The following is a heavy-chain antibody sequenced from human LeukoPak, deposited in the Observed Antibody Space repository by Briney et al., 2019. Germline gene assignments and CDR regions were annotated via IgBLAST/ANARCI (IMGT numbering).Heavy chain of an antibody. V-gene: IGHV3-15*01. Sequence: AGGSLRLSCAASGFTLSNAWMSWVRQAPGKGLEWVGRIKTKSEGGTTDYAAPVKGRFTLSRDDSKNTLYLQMNSLKTEDTAVYYRTTDPPGVYWGQGTLVAVSS. CDR2: IKTKSEGGTT. J-gene: IGHJ4*02. CDR3: TTDPPGVY. CDR1: GFTLSNAW.